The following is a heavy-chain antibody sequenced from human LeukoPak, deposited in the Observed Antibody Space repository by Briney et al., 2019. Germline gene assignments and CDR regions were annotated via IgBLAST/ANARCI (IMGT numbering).Heavy chain of an antibody. D-gene: IGHD4-17*01. CDR3: ARGSRYGDYPYYCDF. CDR1: GFTFGSYG. J-gene: IGHJ4*02. V-gene: IGHV3-30*02. CDR2: VRYDGNNP. Sequence: GGSLRLSCAASGFTFGSYGMHWVRQAPGKGLDWVAFVRYDGNNPYYSASVKGRFTISRDNSKNTLLLQMNNLRLEDAAVYYCARGSRYGDYPYYCDFWGQGTLVTVSS.